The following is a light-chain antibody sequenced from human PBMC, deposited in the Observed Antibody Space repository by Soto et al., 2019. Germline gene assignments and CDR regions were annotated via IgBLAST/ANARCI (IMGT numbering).Light chain of an antibody. CDR3: SSYGGSNTVV. CDR2: EVS. V-gene: IGLV2-8*01. Sequence: QSVLTQPPSASGSPGPSVTISCTGSSSDVGGYNYVSWYQQHPGKAPKLMIYEVSKRPSGVPDRLSGSKSGNTASLTVSGLQAEDEADDYCSSYGGSNTVVFGGGTKLTVL. CDR1: SSDVGGYNY. J-gene: IGLJ2*01.